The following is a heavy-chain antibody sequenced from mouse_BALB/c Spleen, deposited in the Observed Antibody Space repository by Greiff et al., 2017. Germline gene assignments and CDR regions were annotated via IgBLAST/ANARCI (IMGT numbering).Heavy chain of an antibody. CDR3: ARCYGNYGDAMDY. CDR1: GYSITSDYA. D-gene: IGHD2-1*01. Sequence: EVQGVESGPGLVKPSQSLSLTCTVTGYSITSDYAWNWIRQFPGNKLEWMGYISYSGSTSYNPSLKSRISITRDTSKNQFFLQLNSVTTEDTATYYCARCYGNYGDAMDYWGQGTSVTVSS. V-gene: IGHV3-2*02. CDR2: ISYSGST. J-gene: IGHJ4*01.